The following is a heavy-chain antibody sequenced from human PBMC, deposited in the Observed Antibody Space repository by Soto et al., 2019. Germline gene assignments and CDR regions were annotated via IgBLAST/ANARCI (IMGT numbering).Heavy chain of an antibody. J-gene: IGHJ4*02. CDR2: ISGSGGST. D-gene: IGHD3-22*01. CDR3: AKPPYYDSSGYAVD. V-gene: IGHV3-23*01. CDR1: GFTFSSYA. Sequence: GGSLRLSCAASGFTFSSYAMSWVRQAPGKGLEWVSAISGSGGSTYYADSVKGRFTISRDNSKNTLYLQMNSLRAEDTAVYYCAKPPYYDSSGYAVDWGQGTLVTVSS.